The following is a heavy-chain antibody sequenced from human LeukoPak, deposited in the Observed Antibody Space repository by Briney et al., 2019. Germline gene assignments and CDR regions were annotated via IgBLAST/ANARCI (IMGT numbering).Heavy chain of an antibody. CDR3: ARPYYYDSSGYLVAFDI. CDR2: IYHSGST. J-gene: IGHJ3*02. CDR1: GYSISSGYY. D-gene: IGHD3-22*01. Sequence: MSSENLSLTCTVSGYSISSGYYWGWIRQPPGKGLEWIGSIYHSGSTYYNPSLKSRVTISVDTSKNQFSLKLSSVTAADTAVYYCARPYYYDSSGYLVAFDIWGQGTMVTVSS. V-gene: IGHV4-38-2*02.